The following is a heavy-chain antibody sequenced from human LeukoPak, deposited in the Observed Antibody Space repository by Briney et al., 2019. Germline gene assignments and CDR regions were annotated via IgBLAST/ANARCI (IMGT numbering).Heavy chain of an antibody. J-gene: IGHJ4*02. CDR1: GYTFTSYG. D-gene: IGHD2-2*02. CDR2: ISAYNGNT. CDR3: ARDHRNQLLYRIDY. Sequence: ASVKVSCKASGYTFTSYGISWVRQAPGQGLEWMGWISAYNGNTNYAQKLQGRVTMTTDTSTSTAYMELRSLRSDDTAVYYCARDHRNQLLYRIDYWGQGTLVTVSS. V-gene: IGHV1-18*01.